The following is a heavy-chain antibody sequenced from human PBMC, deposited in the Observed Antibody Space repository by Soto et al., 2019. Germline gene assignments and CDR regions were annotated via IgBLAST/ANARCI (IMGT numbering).Heavy chain of an antibody. Sequence: GASVKVSCKASGYTFTTYGITWVRQAPGQGLERMGWISAYNGNTNFAQNLQDRVTLTTDTSTSTAYMELRSRRSEDTAVSNCASARGYCTNGICSPFDYWDQRTLVTVSS. CDR2: ISAYNGNT. CDR1: GYTFTTYG. V-gene: IGHV1-18*04. D-gene: IGHD2-8*01. CDR3: ASARGYCTNGICSPFDY. J-gene: IGHJ4*01.